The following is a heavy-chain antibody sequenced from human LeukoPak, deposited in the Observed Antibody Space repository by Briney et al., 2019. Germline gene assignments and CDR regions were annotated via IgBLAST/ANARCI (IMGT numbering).Heavy chain of an antibody. CDR2: INGYGSST. J-gene: IGHJ4*02. D-gene: IGHD5-18*01. V-gene: IGHV3-74*01. CDR3: ARDAPGNTALDY. Sequence: GGSLRLSCAASGFTFISYWMHWVRQAPGKGLVWVSRINGYGSSTDFAGSVKGRFTISRDNAKNTLYLQMNSLRAEDTAVYYCARDAPGNTALDYWGQGTLVTVSS. CDR1: GFTFISYW.